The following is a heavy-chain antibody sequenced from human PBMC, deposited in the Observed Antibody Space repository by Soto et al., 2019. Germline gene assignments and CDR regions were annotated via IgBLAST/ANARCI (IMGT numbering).Heavy chain of an antibody. V-gene: IGHV1-69*13. CDR3: ARDHARIVGALLHYGMDV. Sequence: GAAVKVSCKASGGTFGSYAISWVRQAPGQGLEWMGGIIPIFGTANYAQKFQGRVTITADESTSTAYMELSSLRSEDTAVYYCARDHARIVGALLHYGMDVWGQGTTVTVSS. J-gene: IGHJ6*02. CDR2: IIPIFGTA. CDR1: GGTFGSYA. D-gene: IGHD1-26*01.